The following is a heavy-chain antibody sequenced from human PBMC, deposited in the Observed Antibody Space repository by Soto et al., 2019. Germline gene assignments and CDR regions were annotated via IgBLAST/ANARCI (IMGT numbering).Heavy chain of an antibody. D-gene: IGHD2-2*01. CDR3: TRYCSSTSCSSSYYGMDV. Sequence: LRLSCAASGFTFSNAWMSWVRQAPGKGLEWVGRIKSKTDGGTTDYAAPVKGRFTISRDDSKNTLYLQMNSLKTEDTAVYYCTRYCSSTSCSSSYYGMDVWGQGTTVTVSS. CDR2: IKSKTDGGTT. CDR1: GFTFSNAW. V-gene: IGHV3-15*01. J-gene: IGHJ6*02.